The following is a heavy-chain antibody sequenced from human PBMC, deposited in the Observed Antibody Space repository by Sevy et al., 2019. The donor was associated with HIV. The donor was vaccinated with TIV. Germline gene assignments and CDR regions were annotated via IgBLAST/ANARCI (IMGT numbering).Heavy chain of an antibody. V-gene: IGHV1-69*13. CDR2: IIPMFETA. Sequence: ASVKVSCKASGRTFRNYALSWVRQAPGQGLEWMGGIIPMFETANYVQKFQGRVTITADESTNTAYMELSSLRSEDTAIYYSARSISWYASFDSWGQGTLVTVSS. CDR1: GRTFRNYA. D-gene: IGHD6-13*01. CDR3: ARSISWYASFDS. J-gene: IGHJ4*02.